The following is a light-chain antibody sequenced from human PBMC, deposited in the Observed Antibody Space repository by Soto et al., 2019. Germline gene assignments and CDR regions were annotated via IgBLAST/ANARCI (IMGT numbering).Light chain of an antibody. CDR3: CSYAGSSTPLI. V-gene: IGLV2-23*02. CDR1: RRDFGSYNL. Sequence: SLAQPAPLSGSPGQWVTISPPGNRRDFGSYNLVSWYQQHPGKAPKLMIYEVSKRPSGVSNRFSGSKSGNTASLTISGLQAEDEADYYCCSYAGSSTPLIFGTGTKVTVL. CDR2: EVS. J-gene: IGLJ1*01.